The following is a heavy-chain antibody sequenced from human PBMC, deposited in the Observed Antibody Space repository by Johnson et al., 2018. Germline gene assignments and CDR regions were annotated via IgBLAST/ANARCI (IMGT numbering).Heavy chain of an antibody. J-gene: IGHJ4*02. CDR1: GFTFSSYD. D-gene: IGHD4/OR15-4a*01. V-gene: IGHV3-30*18. Sequence: QVRLVEGGGGVVEPGRSLGLSCAASGFTFSSYDMHWVRQAPGKGMEWVTSISYDGTNKYYADSVKGRFTISKDNSRKTLYLQMNSLRAEDTAMFYCEKDVANYGAYDYWGQGTLVTVSS. CDR3: EKDVANYGAYDY. CDR2: ISYDGTNK.